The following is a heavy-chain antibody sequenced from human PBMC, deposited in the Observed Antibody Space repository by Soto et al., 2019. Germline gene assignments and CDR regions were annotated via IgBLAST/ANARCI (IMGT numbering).Heavy chain of an antibody. V-gene: IGHV4-38-2*01. CDR1: GYSISSGYY. CDR2: IYHSGST. CDR3: ASGGPRYCSSTSCYADHRYYYGMDV. J-gene: IGHJ6*02. Sequence: SETLSLTCAVSGYSISSGYYWGWIRQPPGKGLEWIGSIYHSGSTYYNPSLKSRVTISVDTSKNQFSLKLSSVTAADTAVYYCASGGPRYCSSTSCYADHRYYYGMDVWGQGTTVTLSS. D-gene: IGHD2-2*01.